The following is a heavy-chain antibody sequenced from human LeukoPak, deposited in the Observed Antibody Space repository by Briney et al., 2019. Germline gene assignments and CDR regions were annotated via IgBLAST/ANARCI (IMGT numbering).Heavy chain of an antibody. V-gene: IGHV4-4*02. CDR3: ARPGRGYSYGPTVTFGGVIND. J-gene: IGHJ4*02. Sequence: SETLSLTCAVSGGSISSSNWWSWVRQPPGKGLEWIGEIYHSGSTNYNPSLKSRVTISVDKSKNQFSLKLSSVTAADTAMYYCARPGRGYSYGPTVTFGGVINDWGQGTLVTVSS. CDR1: GGSISSSNW. D-gene: IGHD3-16*01. CDR2: IYHSGST.